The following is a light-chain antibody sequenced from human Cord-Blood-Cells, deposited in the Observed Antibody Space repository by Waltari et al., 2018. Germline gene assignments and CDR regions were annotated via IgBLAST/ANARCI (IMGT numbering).Light chain of an antibody. CDR1: QSISSY. V-gene: IGKV1-39*01. CDR2: AAS. J-gene: IGKJ1*01. CDR3: QQSYSTPWT. Sequence: DIQMTQSPSSLSASVGDRVTITCRASQSISSYLNWYQQKPGKAPKLLIYAASRLKSGVPSRFSGSGSGTDFTLTISSLQPEDFATYYCQQSYSTPWTFGQGTKVEIK.